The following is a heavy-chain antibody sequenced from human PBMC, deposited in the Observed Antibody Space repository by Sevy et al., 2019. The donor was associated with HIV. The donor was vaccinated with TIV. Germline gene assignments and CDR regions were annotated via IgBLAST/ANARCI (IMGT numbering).Heavy chain of an antibody. J-gene: IGHJ4*02. CDR2: ISGGGVNT. CDR1: GFTFNNYA. D-gene: IGHD3-16*01. Sequence: GGSLRLSCLSSGFTFNNYAVSWVRQAPGKGLEWVSAISGGGVNTYYADSVKGRFTISRDNSENTLYLQMNSLRAEDXXXXXXXXXXXXXXYGYFDYWGQGTQVTVSS. CDR3: XXXXXXXXYGYFDY. V-gene: IGHV3-23*01.